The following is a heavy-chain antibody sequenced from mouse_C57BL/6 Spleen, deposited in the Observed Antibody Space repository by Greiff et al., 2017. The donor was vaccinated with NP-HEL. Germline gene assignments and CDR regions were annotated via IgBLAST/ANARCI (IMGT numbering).Heavy chain of an antibody. D-gene: IGHD1-1*02. V-gene: IGHV7-1*01. CDR2: SRNKANDYTT. J-gene: IGHJ2*01. Sequence: EVNVVESGGGLVQSGRSLRLFCATSGFTFSDFYTEWVRQAPGKGLEWIAASRNKANDYTTEYSASVKGRFIVSRDTSQSILYLQMNALRAEDTAIYYCARDAGGHFDYWGQGTTLTVSS. CDR3: ARDAGGHFDY. CDR1: GFTFSDFY.